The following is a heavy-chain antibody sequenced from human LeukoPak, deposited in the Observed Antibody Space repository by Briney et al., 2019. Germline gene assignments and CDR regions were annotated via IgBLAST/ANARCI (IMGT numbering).Heavy chain of an antibody. J-gene: IGHJ4*02. CDR3: ARVPLWFGEFFDY. CDR1: GFTFSSYW. D-gene: IGHD3-10*01. Sequence: GGSLRLSCAASGFTFSSYWMSWVRQAPGKGLEWVANIKQDGSEKYYVDSVKGRFTISRGNAKNSLYLQMNSLRAEDTAVYYCARVPLWFGEFFDYWGQGTLVTVSS. V-gene: IGHV3-7*01. CDR2: IKQDGSEK.